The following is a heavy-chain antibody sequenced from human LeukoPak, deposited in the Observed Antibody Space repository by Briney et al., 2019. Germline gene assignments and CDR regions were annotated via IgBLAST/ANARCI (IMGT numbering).Heavy chain of an antibody. CDR2: IIPIFGTA. CDR3: ARPAGGSGPYFDY. V-gene: IGHV1-69*05. Sequence: PGESLKISCKGSGYSFTSYWISWVRQAPGQGLEWMGRIIPIFGTANYAQKFQGRVTITTDESTSTAYMELSSLRSEDTAVYYCARPAGGSGPYFDYWGQGTLVTVSS. CDR1: GYSFTSYW. D-gene: IGHD6-19*01. J-gene: IGHJ4*02.